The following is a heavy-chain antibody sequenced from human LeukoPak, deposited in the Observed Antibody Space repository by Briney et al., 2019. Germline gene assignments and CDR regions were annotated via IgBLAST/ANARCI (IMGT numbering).Heavy chain of an antibody. J-gene: IGHJ4*02. Sequence: ASVTVSFKASGYTFTVYYMHWVRQAPGQGLEWMGWINPNSGGTNYAQKFQGRVTMTRDTSISTAYMELSRLRSDDTAVYYCARGTVVVVAATFDYWGQGTLVTVSS. CDR2: INPNSGGT. V-gene: IGHV1-2*02. D-gene: IGHD2-15*01. CDR1: GYTFTVYY. CDR3: ARGTVVVVAATFDY.